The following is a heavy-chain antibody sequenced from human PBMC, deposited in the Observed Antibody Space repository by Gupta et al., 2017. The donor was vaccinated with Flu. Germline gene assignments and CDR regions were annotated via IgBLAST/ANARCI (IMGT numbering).Heavy chain of an antibody. J-gene: IGHJ4*02. CDR1: GGSFSGYY. Sequence: QVQLQQWGAGLLKPSETLSLTCAVYGGSFSGYYWSWIRQPPGKGLEWIGEINHSGSTNYNPSLKSRVTISVDTSKNQFSLKLSSVTAADTAVYYCASRRDLSPFDYWGQGTLVTVSS. CDR3: ASRRDLSPFDY. CDR2: INHSGST. D-gene: IGHD2/OR15-2a*01. V-gene: IGHV4-34*01.